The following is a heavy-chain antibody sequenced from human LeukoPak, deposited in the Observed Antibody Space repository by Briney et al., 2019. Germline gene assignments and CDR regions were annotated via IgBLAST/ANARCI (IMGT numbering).Heavy chain of an antibody. CDR2: IVRDSGYI. CDR3: AGSLGTTTHDY. CDR1: GFTFSSYG. Sequence: PGRCLRLSCAASGFTFSSYGKNWVRQAPGKRLEWVSSIVRDSGYIYYADSVRGRFTISRDNANNSLYLQMNRLRAEDTAVYYCAGSLGTTTHDYWGQGTLVSVSS. V-gene: IGHV3-21*01. J-gene: IGHJ4*02. D-gene: IGHD1-26*01.